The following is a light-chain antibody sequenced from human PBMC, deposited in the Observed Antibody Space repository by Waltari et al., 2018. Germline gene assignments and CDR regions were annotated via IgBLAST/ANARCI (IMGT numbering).Light chain of an antibody. V-gene: IGKV3-11*01. CDR3: QQRSNWTPHT. J-gene: IGKJ2*01. CDR2: DAS. CDR1: QSVGRY. Sequence: EIVLTQSPATLSWSPGDTSTLSCSASQSVGRYLAWYQQKPGQPPRLLIYDASNRATGVPARFRGSGSGTDFTLTISSLEAEDFAVYYCQQRSNWTPHTFGQGARLEIK.